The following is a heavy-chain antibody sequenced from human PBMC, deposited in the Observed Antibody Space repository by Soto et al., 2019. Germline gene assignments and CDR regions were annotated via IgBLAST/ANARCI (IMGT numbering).Heavy chain of an antibody. Sequence: GGSLRLSCAASGFTFSSYAMSWVRQAPGKGLEWVSAISGSGGSTYYADSVKGRFTISRDNSKNTLCLQMNSLRAEDTAVYYCAKGPTSIAARLADYWGQGTLVTVSS. J-gene: IGHJ4*02. CDR1: GFTFSSYA. D-gene: IGHD6-6*01. CDR3: AKGPTSIAARLADY. V-gene: IGHV3-23*01. CDR2: ISGSGGST.